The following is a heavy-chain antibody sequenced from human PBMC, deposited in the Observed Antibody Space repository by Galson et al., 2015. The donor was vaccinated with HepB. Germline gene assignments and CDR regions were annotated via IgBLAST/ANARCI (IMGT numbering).Heavy chain of an antibody. Sequence: SVKVSCKASGGTFSSYTISWVRQAPGQGLEWMGRIIPILGIANYAQKFQGRVTITADKSTSTAYMELSSLRSEDTAVYYCARDSGYYAFDIWGQGTMVTVSS. CDR3: ARDSGYYAFDI. CDR1: GGTFSSYT. J-gene: IGHJ3*02. CDR2: IIPILGIA. V-gene: IGHV1-69*04. D-gene: IGHD3-22*01.